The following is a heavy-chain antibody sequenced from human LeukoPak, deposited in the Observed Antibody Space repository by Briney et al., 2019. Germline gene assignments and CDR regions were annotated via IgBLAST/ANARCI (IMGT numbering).Heavy chain of an antibody. V-gene: IGHV3-30*02. Sequence: GGSLRLSCAASGFTFSSYGMHWVRQAPGKGLEWVAFIRYDGSNKYYADSVKGRFTISRDNSKNTLYLQMNSLRAEDTAVYYCANGILTAMAYDYWGQGTLVTVSS. J-gene: IGHJ4*02. CDR1: GFTFSSYG. CDR3: ANGILTAMAYDY. D-gene: IGHD5-18*01. CDR2: IRYDGSNK.